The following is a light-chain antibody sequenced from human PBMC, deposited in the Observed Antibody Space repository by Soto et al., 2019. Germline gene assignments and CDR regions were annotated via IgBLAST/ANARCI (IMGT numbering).Light chain of an antibody. CDR2: GAS. CDR1: QSVGSN. V-gene: IGKV3D-15*01. CDR3: QQYNNRPPIT. Sequence: EIVMTQSPVTLSVSPGESATLSCRACQSVGSNLAWYQQRPGQAPRLLIYGASTRATGIPVRFSGSGSGTEFTLTISGLQSEDFGVYLCQQYNNRPPITFGQGTRLEIK. J-gene: IGKJ5*01.